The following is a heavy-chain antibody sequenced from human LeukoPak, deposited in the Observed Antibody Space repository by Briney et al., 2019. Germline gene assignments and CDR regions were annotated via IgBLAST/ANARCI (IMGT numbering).Heavy chain of an antibody. CDR2: ITGSSSTI. CDR3: ARRGASSGGLDY. CDR1: GFTFSSYW. D-gene: IGHD6-19*01. V-gene: IGHV3-48*01. J-gene: IGHJ4*02. Sequence: PGGSLRLSCAASGFTFSSYWMSWVRQAPGKGLEWVSYITGSSSTIYYADSVKGRFTISRDNAKNSLYLQMNSLRAEDTAVYYCARRGASSGGLDYWGQGTLVTVSS.